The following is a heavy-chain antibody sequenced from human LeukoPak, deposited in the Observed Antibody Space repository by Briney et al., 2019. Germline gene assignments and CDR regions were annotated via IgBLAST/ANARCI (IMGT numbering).Heavy chain of an antibody. Sequence: SEKVSCKASGGTFSSYAISWVRQAPGQGLEWMGRIIPIFGTADYAQKFQGRVTITTDESTSTAYMELGSLRSEDTAVYYCARDYGSGYPFDYWGQGTLVSVSS. CDR3: ARDYGSGYPFDY. D-gene: IGHD3-22*01. CDR1: GGTFSSYA. V-gene: IGHV1-69*05. CDR2: IIPIFGTA. J-gene: IGHJ4*02.